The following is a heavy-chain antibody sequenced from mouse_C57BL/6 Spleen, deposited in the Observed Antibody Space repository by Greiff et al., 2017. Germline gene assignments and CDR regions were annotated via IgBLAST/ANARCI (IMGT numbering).Heavy chain of an antibody. CDR1: GFNIKDDY. CDR2: IDPENGDT. V-gene: IGHV14-4*01. CDR3: TLYYDYGRFAY. D-gene: IGHD2-4*01. J-gene: IGHJ3*01. Sequence: VQLQQSGAELVRPWASVKLSCTASGFNIKDDYMHWVKQRPEQGLEWIGWIDPENGDTEYASKFQGKATITADTSSNTAYLQLSSLTSEDTAVYYCTLYYDYGRFAYWGQGTLVTVSA.